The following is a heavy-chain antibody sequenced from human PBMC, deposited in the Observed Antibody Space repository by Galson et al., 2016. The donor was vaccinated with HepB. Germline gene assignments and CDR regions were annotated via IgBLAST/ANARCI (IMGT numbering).Heavy chain of an antibody. CDR3: ARDNCINAICYTGWFDS. CDR1: GFTFSTYN. CDR2: ISYNI. J-gene: IGHJ5*01. D-gene: IGHD2-8*01. V-gene: IGHV3-21*01. Sequence: SLRLSCAASGFTFSTYNMNWVRQAPGKGLEWVSSISYNIYYADSVRGRFTISRDNAKNSLFLPINSLRVEDTAVYYCARDNCINAICYTGWFDSWGQGTLVTVSA.